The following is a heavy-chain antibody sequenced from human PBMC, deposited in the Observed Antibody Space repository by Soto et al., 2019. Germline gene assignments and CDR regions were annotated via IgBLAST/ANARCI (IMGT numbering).Heavy chain of an antibody. CDR1: GFSFSSYG. CDR3: AKEFLPIPMVYWYFDL. D-gene: IGHD3-10*01. CDR2: VGHDGSAQ. Sequence: QVQLVESGGGMVQPGRSLRLSCAASGFSFSSYGMHWVRQAPGKGLEWVTVVGHDGSAQEYADSVKGRFTISRDNSKNTLYLQMDSLRAEDTAVYYCAKEFLPIPMVYWYFDLWGRGTLVTVSS. J-gene: IGHJ2*01. V-gene: IGHV3-30*18.